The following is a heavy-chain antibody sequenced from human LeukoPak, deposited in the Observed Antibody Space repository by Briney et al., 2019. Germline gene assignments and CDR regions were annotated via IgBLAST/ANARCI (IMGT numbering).Heavy chain of an antibody. V-gene: IGHV1-24*01. CDR3: ATVIKFWPLLYFQH. CDR1: GYTLTELS. Sequence: ASVKVSCKVSGYTLTELSMHWVRQAPGKGLEWMGGFDPEDGETIYAQKFQGRVTMTEDTSTHTAYMELSSLRSADTAVYYCATVIKFWPLLYFQHWGQGTLVTVSS. CDR2: FDPEDGET. J-gene: IGHJ1*01. D-gene: IGHD3-16*02.